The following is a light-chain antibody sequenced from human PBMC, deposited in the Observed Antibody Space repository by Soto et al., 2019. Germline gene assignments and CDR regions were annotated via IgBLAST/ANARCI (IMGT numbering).Light chain of an antibody. J-gene: IGLJ1*01. V-gene: IGLV1-44*01. CDR1: NSNIGSNT. CDR2: NTN. Sequence: QSVLTQPPSASGTPGQRVTISCSGSNSNIGSNTVHWYQLLPGMAPKLLIYNTNQGPSGVPDRFSGSKSGTSASLAISGLQSGDEADYFCQSYDSSLSGYVFGTGTKVTVL. CDR3: QSYDSSLSGYV.